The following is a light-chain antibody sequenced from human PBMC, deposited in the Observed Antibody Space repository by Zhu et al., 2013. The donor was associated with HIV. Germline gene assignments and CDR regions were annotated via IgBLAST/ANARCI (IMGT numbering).Light chain of an antibody. CDR1: KLGDKY. Sequence: SYELTQPPSVSVSPGQTASITCSGDKLGDKYACWYQQKPGQSPVLVIYQDTKRPSGIPERFSGSTFGNTATLTISGTQAMDEADYYCQAWDSSTAVFGGGTKLTVL. CDR2: QDT. J-gene: IGLJ2*01. CDR3: QAWDSSTAV. V-gene: IGLV3-1*01.